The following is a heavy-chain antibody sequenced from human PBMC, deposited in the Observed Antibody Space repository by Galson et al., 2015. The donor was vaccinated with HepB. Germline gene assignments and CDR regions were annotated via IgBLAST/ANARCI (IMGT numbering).Heavy chain of an antibody. J-gene: IGHJ3*01. D-gene: IGHD3/OR15-3a*01. CDR3: ARVAWTGYYTADL. Sequence: SLRLSCAASGFTFSSYGMHWVRQAPGKGLEWVAVIWYDGNNKYYTDSVKGRFTISRDNSKNTLYLQLNSLRAEDTAVYYCARVAWTGYYTADLWGQGTMVTVS. CDR1: GFTFSSYG. V-gene: IGHV3-33*01. CDR2: IWYDGNNK.